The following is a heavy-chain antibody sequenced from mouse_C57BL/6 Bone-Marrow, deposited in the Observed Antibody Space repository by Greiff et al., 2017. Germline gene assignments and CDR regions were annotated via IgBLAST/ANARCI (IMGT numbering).Heavy chain of an antibody. J-gene: IGHJ1*03. CDR2: ISYDGSN. Sequence: EVQLQESGPGLVKPSQSLSLTCSVTGYSITSGYYWNWIRQFPGNKLEWMGYISYDGSNNYNPSLKNRISITRDTSKNQFFLKLNSVTTEDTATYYCAKAHYYGSSPYWYFDVWGTGTTVTVSS. CDR1: GYSITSGYY. D-gene: IGHD1-1*01. V-gene: IGHV3-6*01. CDR3: AKAHYYGSSPYWYFDV.